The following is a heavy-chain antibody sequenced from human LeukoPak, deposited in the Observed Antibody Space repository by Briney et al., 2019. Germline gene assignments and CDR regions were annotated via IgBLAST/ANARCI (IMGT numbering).Heavy chain of an antibody. CDR3: ARGSRYFDWLLYGDFDH. CDR2: ISAYNGNT. Sequence: ASVKVSCKASGYTFTSYGIIWVRQAPGQGLEWMGWISAYNGNTNYAQKFQGRVTMTTDTSTSTAYMELRSLRSDDTAVYYCARGSRYFDWLLYGDFDHWGQGTLVTVSS. V-gene: IGHV1-18*04. J-gene: IGHJ4*02. CDR1: GYTFTSYG. D-gene: IGHD3-9*01.